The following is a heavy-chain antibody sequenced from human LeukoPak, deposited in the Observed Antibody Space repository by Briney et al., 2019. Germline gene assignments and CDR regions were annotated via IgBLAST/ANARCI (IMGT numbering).Heavy chain of an antibody. J-gene: IGHJ4*02. V-gene: IGHV3-21*01. CDR2: ISSSSSYI. CDR1: GFTFSSYS. D-gene: IGHD6-6*01. Sequence: GGSLRLSCAASGFTFSSYSMNWVRQAPGKGLEWVSSISSSSSYIYYADSVKGRFTISRDKAKDSLYLQMNSLRAEDTAVYYCARLDEYSSAIDYWGQGTLVTVSS. CDR3: ARLDEYSSAIDY.